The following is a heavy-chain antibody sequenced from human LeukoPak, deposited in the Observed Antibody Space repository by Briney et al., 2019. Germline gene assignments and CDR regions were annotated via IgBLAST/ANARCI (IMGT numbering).Heavy chain of an antibody. D-gene: IGHD5-12*01. CDR3: ARDRGGWLRPYFDS. V-gene: IGHV4-30-4*08. CDR2: IFSTGST. CDR1: GGSINSGDHY. Sequence: PSQTLSLTCTVSGGSINSGDHYWSWIRQSPGQGPEWIGYIFSTGSTYYNPSLQSRLTISQDKSTNQFFLKLTSVTAADTAVHYCARDRGGWLRPYFDSWGLGTLVTVSS. J-gene: IGHJ4*02.